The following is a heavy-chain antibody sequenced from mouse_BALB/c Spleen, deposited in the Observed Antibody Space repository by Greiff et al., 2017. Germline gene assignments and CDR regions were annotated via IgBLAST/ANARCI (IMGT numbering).Heavy chain of an antibody. V-gene: IGHV3-2*02. J-gene: IGHJ4*01. CDR2: ISYSGST. CDR1: GYSITSDYA. CDR3: ARGVYAMDY. Sequence: EVQLKESGPGLVKPSQSLSLTCTVTGYSITSDYAWNWIRQFPGNKLEWMGYISYSGSTSYNPSLKSRISITRDTSKNQFFLQLNSVTTEDTATYYCARGVYAMDYWGQGTSVTVSS.